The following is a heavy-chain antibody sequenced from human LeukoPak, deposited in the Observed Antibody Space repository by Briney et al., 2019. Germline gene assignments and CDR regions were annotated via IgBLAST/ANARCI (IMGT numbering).Heavy chain of an antibody. CDR3: AKASGYSYGYWYYGMDV. V-gene: IGHV3-23*01. J-gene: IGHJ6*02. CDR2: VSGSGGST. Sequence: GGSLRLSCAASGFTFSSYAMIWVRQAPGKGLEWVSGVSGSGGSTYYADSVKGRFTISRDISKNTLYLQMNSLTAEDTAVYHCAKASGYSYGYWYYGMDVWGQGTAVTVSS. D-gene: IGHD5-18*01. CDR1: GFTFSSYA.